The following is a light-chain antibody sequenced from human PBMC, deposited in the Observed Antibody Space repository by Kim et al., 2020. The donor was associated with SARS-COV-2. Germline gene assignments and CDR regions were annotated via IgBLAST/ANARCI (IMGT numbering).Light chain of an antibody. CDR1: QGVHTC. Sequence: IRMTQSPSSLSASTGDRVTITCRASQGVHTCLAWYQQKPGKAPNLLIYAASTLQSGVPSRFSGSGSGTEFTLTISSLQTEDFATYYCQQDHNYPRTFGGGTKVDIK. J-gene: IGKJ4*01. CDR2: AAS. CDR3: QQDHNYPRT. V-gene: IGKV1-8*01.